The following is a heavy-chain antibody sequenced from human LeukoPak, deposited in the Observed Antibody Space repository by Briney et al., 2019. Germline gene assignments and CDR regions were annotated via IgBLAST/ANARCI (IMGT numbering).Heavy chain of an antibody. CDR3: ARRTYFYDSSGYYFDY. CDR2: IYYSGST. V-gene: IGHV4-59*01. J-gene: IGHJ4*02. D-gene: IGHD3-22*01. Sequence: PSETLSLTCTVSGGSISSYYWSWIRQPPGKGLECIGYIYYSGSTNYNPFLKSRVTISVDTSKNQFSLKLSSVTAADTAVYYCARRTYFYDSSGYYFDYWGQGTLVTVSS. CDR1: GGSISSYY.